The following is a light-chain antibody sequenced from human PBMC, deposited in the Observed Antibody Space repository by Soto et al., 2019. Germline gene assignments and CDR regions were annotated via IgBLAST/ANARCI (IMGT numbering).Light chain of an antibody. Sequence: EIVLTQSPGTLSLSPGERATLSCRASQSVSSSYLAWYQQKPGQAPRLLIYGASSRATGIPDRFSGSGSGTEFTLPISRLEPEDFAVYYCQQYGSSQYTFGQGTKLEIK. CDR2: GAS. CDR1: QSVSSSY. CDR3: QQYGSSQYT. J-gene: IGKJ2*01. V-gene: IGKV3-20*01.